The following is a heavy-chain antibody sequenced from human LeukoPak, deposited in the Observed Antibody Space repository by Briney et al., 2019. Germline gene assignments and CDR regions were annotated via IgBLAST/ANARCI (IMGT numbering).Heavy chain of an antibody. Sequence: SETLSLTCTVSGGSISSSSYYWGWIRQPPGKGLEWIVSIYYSGSTYYNPSLKSRVTISVDTSKNPFSLKLSSVTAADTAVYYCASVTAYYDILTGYFGPWGQGTLVTVSS. V-gene: IGHV4-39*01. D-gene: IGHD3-9*01. CDR2: IYYSGST. CDR3: ASVTAYYDILTGYFGP. J-gene: IGHJ5*02. CDR1: GGSISSSSYY.